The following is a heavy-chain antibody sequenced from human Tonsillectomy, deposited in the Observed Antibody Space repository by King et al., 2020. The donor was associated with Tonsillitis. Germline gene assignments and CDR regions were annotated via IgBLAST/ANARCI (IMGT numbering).Heavy chain of an antibody. V-gene: IGHV4-39*01. D-gene: IGHD2-2*01. CDR2: VYDSGSTYFTGST. CDR1: GGSINSYY. J-gene: IGHJ5*02. Sequence: QLQESGPGLVKPSETLSLTCTVAGGSINSYYWGWIRPPPGKGLEWIGSVYDSGSTYFTGSTYYNPSLKSRVTLSVDTSKNQFSLKLSAVTAADTAVYYCARHRGTMGVVPAANWFDPWGQGTLVTVSS. CDR3: ARHRGTMGVVPAANWFDP.